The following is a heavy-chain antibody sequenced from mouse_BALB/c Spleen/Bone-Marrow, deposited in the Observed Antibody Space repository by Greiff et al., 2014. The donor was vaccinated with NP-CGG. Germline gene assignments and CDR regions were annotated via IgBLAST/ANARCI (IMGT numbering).Heavy chain of an antibody. Sequence: QVQLQQPGPELVRPGVSVKISCKGSGYTFTDYAMHLVEQSHAKSLEWIGVISTYSGNTNYNQKFKGKATMTVDKSSSTAYMELARLTSEDSAIYYCARYGYGSSYYAMDYWGQGTSVTVSS. CDR3: ARYGYGSSYYAMDY. CDR1: GYTFTDYA. D-gene: IGHD1-1*01. J-gene: IGHJ4*01. V-gene: IGHV1-67*01. CDR2: ISTYSGNT.